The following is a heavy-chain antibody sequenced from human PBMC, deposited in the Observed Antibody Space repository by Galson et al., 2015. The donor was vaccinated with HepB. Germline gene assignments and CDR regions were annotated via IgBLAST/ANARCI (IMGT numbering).Heavy chain of an antibody. CDR2: MYYSGSR. J-gene: IGHJ6*02. CDR3: ARHGGHDSGNYIRPYSYYGMDV. D-gene: IGHD4-11*01. CDR1: GGSISVYY. Sequence: ETLSLTCTVSGGSISVYYWSWIRQRPGKGLEWVGYMYYSGSRNYNPSLKSRVAISVDTSRNEFSLKVSSVTAADAAVYYCARHGGHDSGNYIRPYSYYGMDVWGPGTTVIVSS. V-gene: IGHV4-59*08.